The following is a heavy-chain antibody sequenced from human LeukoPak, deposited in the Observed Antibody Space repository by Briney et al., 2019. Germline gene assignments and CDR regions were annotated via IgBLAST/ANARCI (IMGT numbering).Heavy chain of an antibody. J-gene: IGHJ2*01. CDR2: INTNTGDP. D-gene: IGHD6-13*01. V-gene: IGHV7-4-1*02. Sequence: ASVKVSCKASGYPFSAYHMHWVRQAPGQGLEWMGWINTNTGDPTYAQGFTGRFVFSLDTSVTTTYLQINSLKAEDTAVYYCAVGLNSRWPNWYFDLWGRGTLVTVSS. CDR3: AVGLNSRWPNWYFDL. CDR1: GYPFSAYH.